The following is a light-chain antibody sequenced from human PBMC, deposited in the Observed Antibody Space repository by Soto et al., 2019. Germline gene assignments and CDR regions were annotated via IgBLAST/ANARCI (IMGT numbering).Light chain of an antibody. J-gene: IGLJ2*01. CDR2: TTN. V-gene: IGLV1-44*01. Sequence: QSALTQPPSASGTPGQRVTISCSGSSSNVGINSVNWYQQFPGAAPKVLIYTTNQRPSGVPDRFSGSKSGTSASLAISGLQPDDEGDYYCAAWDDSLNGPVFGGGTKLTVL. CDR1: SSNVGINS. CDR3: AAWDDSLNGPV.